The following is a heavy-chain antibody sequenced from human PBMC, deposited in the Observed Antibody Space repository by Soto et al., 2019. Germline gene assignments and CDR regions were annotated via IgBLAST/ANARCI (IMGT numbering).Heavy chain of an antibody. CDR1: GFTFTNYW. V-gene: IGHV3-74*01. CDR2: IDGVGTGT. Sequence: EVQLVQSGGGSVQPGGSLRLSCAASGFTFTNYWMHWVRQVPGKGLVWVSRIDGVGTGTSYSDSVRGRFTISRDNAENTLYLQMSSRRAEDTAVYYGTTVVESGGPGTLVTVPS. CDR3: TTVVES. D-gene: IGHD2-15*01. J-gene: IGHJ4*02.